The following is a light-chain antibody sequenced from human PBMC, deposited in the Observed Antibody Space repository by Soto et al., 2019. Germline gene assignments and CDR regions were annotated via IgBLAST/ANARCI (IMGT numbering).Light chain of an antibody. J-gene: IGKJ5*01. Sequence: EVVLTQSPATLSLSPGESATLSCSADQSVSGFLGCYQQKLGRAPRLLIHDTSNRATGVPARFSGSGSGTDFTLTISSLEPEDFGVYYCQQRGSWPPTFGHGTRLEIK. CDR2: DTS. CDR3: QQRGSWPPT. V-gene: IGKV3-11*01. CDR1: QSVSGF.